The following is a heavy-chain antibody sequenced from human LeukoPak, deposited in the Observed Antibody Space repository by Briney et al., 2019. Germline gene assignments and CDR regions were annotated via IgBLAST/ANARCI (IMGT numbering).Heavy chain of an antibody. Sequence: GGSLRLSCAASGFTFSSYSMNCVRQAPGKGLEWVSHISSSSSSIYYADSVKGRSTISRDNAKNSLILQMNSLRDEDTAVYHCASGQWSGGQGGPLDIWGQGTMVIVSS. CDR3: ASGQWSGGQGGPLDI. V-gene: IGHV3-48*02. CDR1: GFTFSSYS. CDR2: ISSSSSSI. D-gene: IGHD6-19*01. J-gene: IGHJ3*02.